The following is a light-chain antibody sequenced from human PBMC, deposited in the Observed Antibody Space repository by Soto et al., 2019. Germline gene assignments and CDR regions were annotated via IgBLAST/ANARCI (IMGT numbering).Light chain of an antibody. CDR2: DVS. J-gene: IGLJ1*01. Sequence: QSALTQPAPVSGSPGQSITISCTGTSSDVGAYNYVSWYQQHPGQAPKLMIYDVSHRPSGVSNRFSGSTSGNTASLTISGLHAEDDADYYCSSYTSSSTYVFGTGTKVTVL. V-gene: IGLV2-14*03. CDR1: SSDVGAYNY. CDR3: SSYTSSSTYV.